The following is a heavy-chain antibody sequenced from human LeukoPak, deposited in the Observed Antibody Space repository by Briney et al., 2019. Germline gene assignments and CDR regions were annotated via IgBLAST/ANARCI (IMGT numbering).Heavy chain of an antibody. CDR3: AREEGTTDYYYYMAV. D-gene: IGHD4-11*01. Sequence: GGSLRLSCAASGFTFTASYIHWVRQAPGQGLEWMGWIHPNSGGTYYPQKFQGRVTITRDTSITTAYLGLSGLPSDDTAVYYCAREEGTTDYYYYMAVWGKGTTVTVSS. CDR2: IHPNSGGT. CDR1: GFTFTASY. V-gene: IGHV1-2*02. J-gene: IGHJ6*03.